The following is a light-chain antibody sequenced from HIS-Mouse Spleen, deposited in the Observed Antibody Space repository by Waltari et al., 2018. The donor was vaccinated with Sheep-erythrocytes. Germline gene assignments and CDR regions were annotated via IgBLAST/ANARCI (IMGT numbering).Light chain of an antibody. CDR3: AAWDDSLNGYV. CDR1: RSNIGSNT. J-gene: IGLJ1*01. CDR2: SNI. V-gene: IGLV1-44*01. Sequence: QSVLTRPPSASGTPGQRVTISCSGSRSNIGSNTVTWYQQPPGTAPNLLIYSNIQRPSGVPDRFSGSKSGTSASLAISGLQSEDEADYYCAAWDDSLNGYVFGTGTKVTVL.